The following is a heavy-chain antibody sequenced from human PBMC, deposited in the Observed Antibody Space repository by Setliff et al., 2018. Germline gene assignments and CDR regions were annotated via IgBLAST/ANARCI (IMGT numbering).Heavy chain of an antibody. CDR1: GGSISSSSYY. J-gene: IGHJ4*02. CDR2: IYYSGST. Sequence: NPSETLSLTCTVSGGSISSSSYYWGWIRQPPGKGLEWIGSIYYSGSTYYNPSLKSRVTISVDTSKNQFSLKLSSVTAADTAVYYCARRETYYNFWSGHYAYWGQGTLVTVSS. V-gene: IGHV4-39*07. D-gene: IGHD3-3*01. CDR3: ARRETYYNFWSGHYAY.